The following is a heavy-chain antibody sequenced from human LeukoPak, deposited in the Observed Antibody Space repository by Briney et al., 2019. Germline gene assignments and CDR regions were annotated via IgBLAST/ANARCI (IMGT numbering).Heavy chain of an antibody. CDR2: IIPILGIA. CDR1: GGTFSSYT. D-gene: IGHD3-3*01. CDR3: ARGKIWSGYYNYYYYYYMDV. Sequence: SVKVSCKASGGTFSSYTISWVRQAPGQGLEWMGRIIPILGIANYAQKFQGRVTITADKSTSTAYMELSSLRSEGTAVYYCARGKIWSGYYNYYYYYYMDVWGKGTTVTVSS. J-gene: IGHJ6*03. V-gene: IGHV1-69*02.